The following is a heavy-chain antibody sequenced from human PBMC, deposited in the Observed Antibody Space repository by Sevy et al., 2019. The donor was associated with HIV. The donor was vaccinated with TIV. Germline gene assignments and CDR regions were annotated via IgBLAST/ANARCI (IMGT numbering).Heavy chain of an antibody. CDR1: GGTFSTYF. D-gene: IGHD2-21*02. J-gene: IGHJ4*02. CDR3: ATAMPCGGDCYYFDS. V-gene: IGHV1-69*10. CDR2: VIASVNMA. Sequence: ASVKVSCKASGGTFSTYFINWVRQAPGQGLEWMGGVIASVNMANSAQKFQGRVTITADGSTSTAYMELSSLTSEDTAIYYCATAMPCGGDCYYFDSWGQGTRVTVSS.